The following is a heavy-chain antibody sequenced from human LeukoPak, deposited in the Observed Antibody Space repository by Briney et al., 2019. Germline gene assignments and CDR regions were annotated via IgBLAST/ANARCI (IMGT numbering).Heavy chain of an antibody. CDR2: ISYDGSNK. J-gene: IGHJ3*02. Sequence: GSLRLSCAASGFTFSSYGMHWVRQAPGKGLEWVAVISYDGSNKYYADSVKGRFTISRDNSKNTLYLQMNSLRAEDTAVYYCAKRYSSGWHLGAFDIWGQGTVVTVSS. CDR1: GFTFSSYG. D-gene: IGHD6-19*01. CDR3: AKRYSSGWHLGAFDI. V-gene: IGHV3-30*18.